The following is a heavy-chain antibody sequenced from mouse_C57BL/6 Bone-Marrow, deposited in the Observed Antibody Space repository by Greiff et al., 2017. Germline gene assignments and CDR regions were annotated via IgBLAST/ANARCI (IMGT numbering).Heavy chain of an antibody. CDR2: INPNNGGT. J-gene: IGHJ3*01. Sequence: EVQLQQSGPELVKPGASVKIPCKASGYTFTDYNMDWVKQSHGKSLEWIGDINPNNGGTIYNQKFKGKATLTVDKSSSTAYMELRSLTSEDTAVHYCARGRMYYGSSYGFAYWGQGTLVTVSA. D-gene: IGHD1-1*01. CDR3: ARGRMYYGSSYGFAY. CDR1: GYTFTDYN. V-gene: IGHV1-18*01.